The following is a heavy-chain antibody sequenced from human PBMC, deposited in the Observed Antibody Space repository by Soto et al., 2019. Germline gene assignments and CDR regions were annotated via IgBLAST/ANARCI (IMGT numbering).Heavy chain of an antibody. D-gene: IGHD1-1*01. CDR3: ARGRYGDY. Sequence: QVHLVQSGAEVKKPGASVKVSYKGSGYAFTTYGITWVRQAPGLGLEWMGWISAHNGNTNYAQKLQGRVTVTRDTSTSTAYMELRSLSSDDTAVYYCARGRYGDYWGQGALVTVSS. J-gene: IGHJ4*02. CDR2: ISAHNGNT. CDR1: GYAFTTYG. V-gene: IGHV1-18*01.